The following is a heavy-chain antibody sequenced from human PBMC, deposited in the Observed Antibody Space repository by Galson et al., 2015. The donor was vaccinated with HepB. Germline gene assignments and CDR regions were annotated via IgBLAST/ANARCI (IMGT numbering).Heavy chain of an antibody. V-gene: IGHV1-3*01. CDR3: ARDQGIGAHDY. Sequence: SVKVSCKASGYTFTTYTIHWVRQAPGQKLEWMGWFNAGSGDTKYSESFQGRVTFAGDTSASTAYMELTSLTYEDTAEYYCARDQGIGAHDYWGQGTLVTVSS. J-gene: IGHJ4*02. CDR1: GYTFTTYT. D-gene: IGHD1-26*01. CDR2: FNAGSGDT.